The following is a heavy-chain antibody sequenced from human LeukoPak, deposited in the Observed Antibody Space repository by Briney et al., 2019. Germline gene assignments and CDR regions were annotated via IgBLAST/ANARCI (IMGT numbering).Heavy chain of an antibody. CDR1: GFTFSSYA. CDR3: AKIVVPAAMSYYYYGMDV. V-gene: IGHV3-23*01. D-gene: IGHD2-2*01. J-gene: IGHJ6*02. Sequence: GGSLRLSCAASGFTFSSYAMSWVRQAPGKGLEWVSAISGSGGSTYYADSVKGRFTISRDNSKNTLYLRMNSLRAEDTAVYYCAKIVVPAAMSYYYYGMDVWGQGTTVTVSS. CDR2: ISGSGGST.